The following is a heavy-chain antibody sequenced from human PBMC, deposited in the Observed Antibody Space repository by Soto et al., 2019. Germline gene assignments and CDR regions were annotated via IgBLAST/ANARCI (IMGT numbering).Heavy chain of an antibody. CDR3: ARQNRDGYNLGWFDP. J-gene: IGHJ5*02. D-gene: IGHD5-12*01. CDR2: IYYSGST. V-gene: IGHV4-39*01. CDR1: GGSISSSSYY. Sequence: PETLSLTCTVSGGSISSSSYYWGWIRQPPGKGLEWIGSIYYSGSTYYNPSLKSRVTISVDTSKNQFSLKLSSVTAADTAVYYCARQNRDGYNLGWFDPWGQGTLVTVSS.